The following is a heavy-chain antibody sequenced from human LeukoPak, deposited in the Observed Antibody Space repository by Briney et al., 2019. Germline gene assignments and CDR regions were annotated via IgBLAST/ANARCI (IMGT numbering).Heavy chain of an antibody. D-gene: IGHD3-10*01. CDR3: ARHSATYYYGSGSRGYFDY. V-gene: IGHV4-34*01. Sequence: SETLSLTCAVYGGSFSGYYWSWIRQPPGKGLEWIGEINHSGSTNYNPSLKSRVTISVDTSKNQFSLKLSSVPAADTAVYYCARHSATYYYGSGSRGYFDYWGQGTLVTVSS. CDR2: INHSGST. CDR1: GGSFSGYY. J-gene: IGHJ4*02.